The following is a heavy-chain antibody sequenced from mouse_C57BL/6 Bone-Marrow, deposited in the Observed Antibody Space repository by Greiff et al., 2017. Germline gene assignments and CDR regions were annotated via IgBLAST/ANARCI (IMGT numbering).Heavy chain of an antibody. CDR2: IDPETGGT. D-gene: IGHD2-3*01. CDR3: TREYYDGY. Sequence: QVQLKESGAELVRPGASVTLSCKASGYTFTDYEMHWVKQTPVHGLEWIGAIDPETGGTAYNQKFKGKAILTAGKSSSTAYMELRSLTSEDSAVYYCTREYYDGYWGQGTTLTVSS. J-gene: IGHJ2*01. CDR1: GYTFTDYE. V-gene: IGHV1-15*01.